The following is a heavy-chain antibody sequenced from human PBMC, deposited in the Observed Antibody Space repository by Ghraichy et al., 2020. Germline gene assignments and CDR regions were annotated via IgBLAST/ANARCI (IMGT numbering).Heavy chain of an antibody. CDR3: ASLNGGNSANY. D-gene: IGHD4-23*01. CDR1: GFTFSSYS. J-gene: IGHJ4*02. CDR2: ISSSSSYI. V-gene: IGHV3-21*01. Sequence: GGSLRLSCAASGFTFSSYSMNWVRQAPGKGLEWVPSISSSSSYIYYADSVKGRFTISRDNAKNSLYLQMNSLRAEDTAVYYCASLNGGNSANYWGQGTLVTVSS.